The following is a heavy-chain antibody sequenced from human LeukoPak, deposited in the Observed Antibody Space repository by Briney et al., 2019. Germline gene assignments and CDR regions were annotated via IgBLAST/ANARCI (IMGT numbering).Heavy chain of an antibody. CDR2: MNPNRGNT. D-gene: IGHD3-22*01. Sequence: ASVTVSCEASGYTFTSYDINWVRQATGQGLEWMGWMNPNRGNTGYAQQFQDRVTMARNTSRSPAYMELSSLGSEDTAVYYCARGRVGYDSSGYYYYFDYWGQGTLVTVSS. CDR1: GYTFTSYD. J-gene: IGHJ4*02. CDR3: ARGRVGYDSSGYYYYFDY. V-gene: IGHV1-8*02.